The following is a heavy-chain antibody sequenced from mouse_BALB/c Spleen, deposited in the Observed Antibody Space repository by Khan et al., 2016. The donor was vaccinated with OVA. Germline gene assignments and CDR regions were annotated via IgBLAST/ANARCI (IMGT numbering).Heavy chain of an antibody. CDR2: IYPGNGYT. D-gene: IGHD2-12*01. CDR1: GSTFTSFG. Sequence: EVQLQESGAELVRPGSSVKLSCKTSGSTFTSFGIKWVKQRPGQGLHWIGYIYPGNGYTEYNEKFQGKAILTSDTSSSTAYMQLRSLTSEDSAIYFCTTAYYSYYLDYWGQGTTLTVSS. V-gene: IGHV1S134*01. CDR3: TTAYYSYYLDY. J-gene: IGHJ2*01.